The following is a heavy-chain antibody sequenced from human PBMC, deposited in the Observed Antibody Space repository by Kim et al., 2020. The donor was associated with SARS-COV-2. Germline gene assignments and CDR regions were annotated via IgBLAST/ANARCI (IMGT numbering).Heavy chain of an antibody. D-gene: IGHD3-10*01. J-gene: IGHJ4*01. CDR2: IIPIFGTA. CDR1: GGTFSSYA. CDR3: ARAHNYYGSGSYSMGLDY. Sequence: SVKVSCKASGGTFSSYAISWVRQAPGQGLQWMGGIIPIFGTANYAQKFQGRATITADESTSTAHMELSSLRSSDTAVYFFARAHNYYGSGSYSMGLDYW. V-gene: IGHV1-69*13.